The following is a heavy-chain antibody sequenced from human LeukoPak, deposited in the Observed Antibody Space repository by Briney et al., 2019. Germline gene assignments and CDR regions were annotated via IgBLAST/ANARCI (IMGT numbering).Heavy chain of an antibody. CDR1: GGSISSYY. CDR3: AGGVYIAAAQYGY. J-gene: IGHJ4*02. Sequence: SETLSLTCTVSGGSISSYYWSWIRQPPGKGLERIGYIYYSGTTNYNPSLKSRVTISVDTSKNQFSLKLSSVTAADTAVYYCAGGVYIAAAQYGYWGQGTLVTVSS. CDR2: IYYSGTT. D-gene: IGHD6-13*01. V-gene: IGHV4-59*01.